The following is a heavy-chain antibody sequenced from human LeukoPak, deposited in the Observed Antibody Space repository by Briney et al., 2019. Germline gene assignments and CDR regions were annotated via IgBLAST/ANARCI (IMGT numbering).Heavy chain of an antibody. V-gene: IGHV3-30*04. D-gene: IGHD5-18*01. J-gene: IGHJ4*02. CDR3: ARDRFYTAIDY. Sequence: GGSLRLSCAASGFTFSSYAMHWVRQAPGKGLEWVAVISYDGSNKYYADSVKGRFTISRDNSKNTLYLQMNSLRAEDTAVYYCARDRFYTAIDYWGQGTLVTVSS. CDR2: ISYDGSNK. CDR1: GFTFSSYA.